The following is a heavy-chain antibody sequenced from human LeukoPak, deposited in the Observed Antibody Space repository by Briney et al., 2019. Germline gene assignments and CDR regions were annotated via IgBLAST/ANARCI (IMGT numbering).Heavy chain of an antibody. J-gene: IGHJ4*02. CDR2: LLGSGDLI. V-gene: IGHV3-48*02. CDR3: ARVRGATLSYHYFDY. D-gene: IGHD1-26*01. CDR1: GFTFSSYS. Sequence: PGGSLTLSCAASGFTFSSYSMNWVRQAPGKGLEWVSFLLGSGDLIYYGDSETGLFTISRDIAKNSLYLQMNSLRDDDTAVYYCARVRGATLSYHYFDYWGQGALVTVSS.